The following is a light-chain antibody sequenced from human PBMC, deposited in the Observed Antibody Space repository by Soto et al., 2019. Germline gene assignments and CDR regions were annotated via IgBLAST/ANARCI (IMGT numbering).Light chain of an antibody. J-gene: IGLJ2*01. Sequence: QAVVTQEPSLTVSPGGTVTLTCASSIGAVTSDSYPNWVQQKPGQAPRALIYSTSNSHSWTPARFSGSLLGGKAALTLSGVQPDDEAEYYCLLYFGSSQIFGGGTKLTVL. CDR3: LLYFGSSQI. CDR1: IGAVTSDSY. V-gene: IGLV7-43*01. CDR2: STS.